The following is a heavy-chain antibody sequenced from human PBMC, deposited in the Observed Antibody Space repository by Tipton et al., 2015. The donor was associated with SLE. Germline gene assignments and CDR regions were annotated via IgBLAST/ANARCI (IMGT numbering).Heavy chain of an antibody. CDR1: GGSFSGYY. V-gene: IGHV4-34*01. D-gene: IGHD1/OR15-1a*01. Sequence: TLSLTCAVYGGSFSGYYWSWIRQPPGKGLEWIGEINHSGGTNYNPSLKSRVTISVDTSKNQFSLKLSSVTTADTAVYYCARTIAEQVAGFYYYYYMDVWGKGTTVTVSS. CDR3: ARTIAEQVAGFYYYYYMDV. CDR2: INHSGGT. J-gene: IGHJ6*03.